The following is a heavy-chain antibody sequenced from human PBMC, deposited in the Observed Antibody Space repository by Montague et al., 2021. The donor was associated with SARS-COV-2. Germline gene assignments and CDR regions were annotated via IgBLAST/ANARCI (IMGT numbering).Heavy chain of an antibody. CDR2: IFHSGTT. J-gene: IGHJ4*02. Sequence: TLSLTCTVSGASISSGGYYWSWIRQHPEKGLEWIGYIFHSGTTYYSPSLESRVTMSVDTSENQFSLKLASVTAADTAVYYCASFMIQAVPNYWGQGTLATVAS. CDR3: ASFMIQAVPNY. CDR1: GASISSGGYY. V-gene: IGHV4-31*03. D-gene: IGHD3-16*01.